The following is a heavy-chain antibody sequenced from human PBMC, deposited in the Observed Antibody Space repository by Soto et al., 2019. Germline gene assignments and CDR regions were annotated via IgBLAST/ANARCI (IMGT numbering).Heavy chain of an antibody. D-gene: IGHD2-15*01. V-gene: IGHV3-74*01. Sequence: GGSLRLSCAASGLTFNRYWMHWVRHAPGKGLVWVSHINTDGSNTNYADSVKGRFTISRDNAKSTLFLQMNSLRDEDTAVYYCAREFCSGGNCYTYYFDPWGXGIPVTVSS. CDR1: GLTFNRYW. CDR3: AREFCSGGNCYTYYFDP. J-gene: IGHJ5*02. CDR2: INTDGSNT.